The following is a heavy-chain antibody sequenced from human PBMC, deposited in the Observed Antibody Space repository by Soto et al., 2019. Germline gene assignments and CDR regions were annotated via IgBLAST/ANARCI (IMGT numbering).Heavy chain of an antibody. CDR1: GYRFSDYY. CDR3: ARDSGFATATLDYYYFYMVV. Sequence: QVQLVQSGAEVKKPGASVTVACKATGYRFSDYYLHWVRQAPGQGPEWMGCMTPNSGDTNYAQKVKSRVPMTRDTSVRTAFMELNWLKSDDTAVYYCARDSGFATATLDYYYFYMVVWGIGTTVTVSS. V-gene: IGHV1-2*02. D-gene: IGHD1-26*01. CDR2: MTPNSGDT. J-gene: IGHJ6*03.